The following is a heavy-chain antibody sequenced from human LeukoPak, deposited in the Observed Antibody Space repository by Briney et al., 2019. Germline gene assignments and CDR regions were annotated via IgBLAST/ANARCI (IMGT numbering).Heavy chain of an antibody. J-gene: IGHJ6*03. CDR1: GYISTSYV. Sequence: GESLQISWKGSGYISTSYVIGGVRQMPAKGLELRGIIYTADSDNRYTPSFQGQVTIYADKSISTAYLQWSSLKASDTAMYYCARQTVFNEVFYYYYMDVWGKGTTVTVSS. CDR3: ARQTVFNEVFYYYYMDV. CDR2: IYTADSDN. V-gene: IGHV5-51*01. D-gene: IGHD4-11*01.